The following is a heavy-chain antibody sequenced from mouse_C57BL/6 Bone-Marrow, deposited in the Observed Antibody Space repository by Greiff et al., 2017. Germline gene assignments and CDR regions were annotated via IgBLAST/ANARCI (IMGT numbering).Heavy chain of an antibody. V-gene: IGHV1-19*01. CDR1: GYTFTDYY. CDR2: INPYNGGT. J-gene: IGHJ2*01. Sequence: VQLQQSGPVLVKPGASVKMSCKASGYTFTDYYMNWVKQSHGKSLEWIGVINPYNGGTSYNQKFKGKATFTVDKSSSTAYMELNSLTSEDSAVYYCARRIPYYFDYWGQGTTLPVSS. CDR3: ARRIPYYFDY.